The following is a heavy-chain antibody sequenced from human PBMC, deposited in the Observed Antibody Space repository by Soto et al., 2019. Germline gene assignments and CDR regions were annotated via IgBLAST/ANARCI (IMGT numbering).Heavy chain of an antibody. CDR1: GGSISSRSYY. J-gene: IGHJ4*02. D-gene: IGHD6-6*01. CDR2: IYYSGST. V-gene: IGHV4-39*01. Sequence: QLQLQESGPGLVKSSETLSLTCTVSGGSISSRSYYWGWIRQPPGKGLEWIGSIYYSGSTYYNPSLKSRVTIYIDTSKNQFSLKVTSVTAADTAVYYCALSIAARPTKSWIDYWGQGTLVTVSS. CDR3: ALSIAARPTKSWIDY.